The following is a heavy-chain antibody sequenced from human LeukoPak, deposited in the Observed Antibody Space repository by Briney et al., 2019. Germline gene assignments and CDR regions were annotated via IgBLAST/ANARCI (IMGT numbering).Heavy chain of an antibody. J-gene: IGHJ3*02. CDR1: GFTVSSNY. D-gene: IGHD2-15*01. CDR2: IYSGGST. V-gene: IGHV3-53*01. Sequence: PGGSLRLSCAASGFTVSSNYMSWVRQAPGKGLEWVSVIYSGGSTYYADSVKGRFTISRHNSKNSLYLQMNSLRAEDTAVYYCARPLVAATANDAFDIWGQGTMVTVSS. CDR3: ARPLVAATANDAFDI.